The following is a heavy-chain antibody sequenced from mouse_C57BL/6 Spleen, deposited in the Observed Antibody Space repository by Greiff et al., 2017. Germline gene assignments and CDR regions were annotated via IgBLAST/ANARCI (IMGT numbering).Heavy chain of an antibody. CDR2: ISSGSSTI. D-gene: IGHD1-1*01. CDR3: ARPTVVAYYAMDY. Sequence: EVQGVESGGGLVKPGGSLKLSCAASGFTFSDYGMHWVRQAPEKGLEWVAYISSGSSTIYYADTVKGRFTISRDNDKDTLFLQMTSLRSEDTAMYYCARPTVVAYYAMDYRGQGTSVTVSS. V-gene: IGHV5-17*01. CDR1: GFTFSDYG. J-gene: IGHJ4*01.